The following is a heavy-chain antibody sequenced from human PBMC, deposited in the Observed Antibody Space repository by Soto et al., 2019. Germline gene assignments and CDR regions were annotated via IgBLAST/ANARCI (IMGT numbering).Heavy chain of an antibody. D-gene: IGHD3-10*01. CDR3: ARSSELYYYYGMDV. Sequence: ASVKVSCKASGGTFSSYAISWVRQAPGQGLEWMGGTIPIFGTANYAQKFQGRVTITADESTSTAYMELSSLRSEDTAVYYCARSSELYYYYGMDVWGQGTTVTVSS. CDR1: GGTFSSYA. CDR2: TIPIFGTA. J-gene: IGHJ6*02. V-gene: IGHV1-69*13.